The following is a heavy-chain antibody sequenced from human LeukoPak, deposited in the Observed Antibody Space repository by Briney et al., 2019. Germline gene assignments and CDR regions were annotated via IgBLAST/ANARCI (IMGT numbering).Heavy chain of an antibody. D-gene: IGHD1-20*01. V-gene: IGHV3-21*01. CDR1: RFTLSSYS. Sequence: GGSLRLSCAASRFTLSSYSMNWVRQAPGKGLEWVSSISSSSSYIYYADSVKGRFTISRDNAKNSLYLQMNSLRAEDTAVYYCARDLRYIWNDGNYWGQGPLVTVSS. CDR2: ISSSSSYI. CDR3: ARDLRYIWNDGNY. J-gene: IGHJ4*02.